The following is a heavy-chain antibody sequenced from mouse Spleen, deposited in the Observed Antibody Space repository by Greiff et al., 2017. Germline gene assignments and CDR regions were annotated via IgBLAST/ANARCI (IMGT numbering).Heavy chain of an antibody. CDR2: INPSSGYT. V-gene: IGHV1-4*01. D-gene: IGHD2-4*01. Sequence: QVQLKQSGAELARPGASVKMSCKASGYTFTSYTMHWVKQRPGQGLEWIGYINPSSGYTKYNQKFKDKATLTADKSSSTAYMQLSSLTSEDSAVYYCARGGYDYNSFAYWGQGTLVTVSA. CDR3: ARGGYDYNSFAY. J-gene: IGHJ3*01. CDR1: GYTFTSYT.